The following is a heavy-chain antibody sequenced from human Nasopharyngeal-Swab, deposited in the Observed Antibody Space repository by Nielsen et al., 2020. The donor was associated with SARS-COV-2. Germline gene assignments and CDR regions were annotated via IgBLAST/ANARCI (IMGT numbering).Heavy chain of an antibody. J-gene: IGHJ6*02. CDR3: ARDLSDSTGYYYYYGMDV. D-gene: IGHD3/OR15-3a*01. CDR1: GFTFSDYY. CDR2: ISSSSSYT. V-gene: IGHV3-11*05. Sequence: GESLKISCAASGFTFSDYYMSWIRQAPGKGLEWVSYISSSSSYTNYADSVKGRFTISRENAKNSLYLQMNSLRAEDTAVYYCARDLSDSTGYYYYYGMDVWGQGTTVTVSS.